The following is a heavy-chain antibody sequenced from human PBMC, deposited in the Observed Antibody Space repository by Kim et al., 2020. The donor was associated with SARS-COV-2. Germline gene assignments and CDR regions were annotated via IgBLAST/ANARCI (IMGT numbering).Heavy chain of an antibody. Sequence: SETLSLTCTVSGGSVSSGSYYWSWIRQPPGKGLEWIGYIYYSGSTNYNPSLKSRVTISVDTSKNQFSLKLSSVTAADTAVYYCARDAGELWFGEFMPHAFDIWGQGTMVTVSS. CDR1: GGSVSSGSYY. V-gene: IGHV4-61*01. J-gene: IGHJ3*02. CDR2: IYYSGST. D-gene: IGHD3-10*01. CDR3: ARDAGELWFGEFMPHAFDI.